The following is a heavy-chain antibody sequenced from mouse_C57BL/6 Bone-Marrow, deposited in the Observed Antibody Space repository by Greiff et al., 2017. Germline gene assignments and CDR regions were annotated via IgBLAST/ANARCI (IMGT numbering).Heavy chain of an antibody. CDR1: GYTFTSYW. Sequence: QVQLQQPGAELVKPGASVKLSCKASGYTFTSYWMHWVKQRPGQGLEWIGMIHPNSGSTNYNEKFKRKATLTVDKSSSTAYMQLSSLTSEDSAVYYCASGRSYSMDYWGQGTSVTVSS. D-gene: IGHD1-1*01. CDR2: IHPNSGST. V-gene: IGHV1-64*01. CDR3: ASGRSYSMDY. J-gene: IGHJ4*01.